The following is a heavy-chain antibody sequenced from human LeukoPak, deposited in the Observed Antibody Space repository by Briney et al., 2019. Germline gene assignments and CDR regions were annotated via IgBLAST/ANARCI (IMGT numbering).Heavy chain of an antibody. D-gene: IGHD3-22*01. J-gene: IGHJ4*02. CDR1: GFTFSSYA. CDR2: ISYDGSNK. Sequence: PGGSLRLSCAASGFTFSSYAMHWVRQAPGKGLEWVAVISYDGSNKYYADSVKGRFTISRDNSKNTLYLQMNSLRAEDTAVYYCARAHYDSSGYYSHPLIDYWGQGTLVTVSS. V-gene: IGHV3-30*04. CDR3: ARAHYDSSGYYSHPLIDY.